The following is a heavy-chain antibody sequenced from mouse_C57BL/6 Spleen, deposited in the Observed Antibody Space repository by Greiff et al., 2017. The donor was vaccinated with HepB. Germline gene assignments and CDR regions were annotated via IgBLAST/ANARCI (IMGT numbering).Heavy chain of an antibody. CDR1: GYTFTSYW. D-gene: IGHD1-1*01. J-gene: IGHJ4*01. Sequence: VQLQESGAELVKPGASVKLSCKASGYTFTSYWMHWVKQRPGQGLEWIGMIHPNSGSTNYNEKFKSKATLTVDKSSSTAYMQLSSLTSEDSAVYYCARYSTTVVATDAMDYWGQGTSVTVSS. CDR3: ARYSTTVVATDAMDY. V-gene: IGHV1-64*01. CDR2: IHPNSGST.